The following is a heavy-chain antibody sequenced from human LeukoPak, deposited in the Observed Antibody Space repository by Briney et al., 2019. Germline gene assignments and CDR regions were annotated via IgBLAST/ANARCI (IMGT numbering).Heavy chain of an antibody. CDR1: GGSFSGYY. Sequence: TSETLSLTCAVYGGSFSGYYWSWIRQPPGKGLEWIGSIYYSGSTYYNPSLKSRVTISVDTSKNQFSLKLSSVTAADTAVYYCARPSSGYYDGEDFDYWGQGTLVTVSS. CDR2: IYYSGST. J-gene: IGHJ4*02. V-gene: IGHV4-34*01. D-gene: IGHD3-22*01. CDR3: ARPSSGYYDGEDFDY.